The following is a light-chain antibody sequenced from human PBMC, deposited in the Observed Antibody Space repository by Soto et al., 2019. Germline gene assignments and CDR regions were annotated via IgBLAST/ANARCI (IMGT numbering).Light chain of an antibody. CDR3: SSYTASSTLWV. Sequence: QSALTPPASVSGSPGQSITISCTGTSSDVGGYNYVSWYQQHPGKAPKLMIYDVSNRPSGVSNRFSGSKSGNTASLTISGLQVEDEADYYCSSYTASSTLWVFGGGTKVTVL. CDR1: SSDVGGYNY. V-gene: IGLV2-14*03. J-gene: IGLJ3*02. CDR2: DVS.